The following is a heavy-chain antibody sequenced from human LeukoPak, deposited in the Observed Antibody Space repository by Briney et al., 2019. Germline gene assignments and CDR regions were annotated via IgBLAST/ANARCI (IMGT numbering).Heavy chain of an antibody. Sequence: SVKVSCKASGGTFSSYAISRVRQAPGQGLEWMGGIIPIFGTANYAQKFQGRVTITTDESTSTAYMELSSLRSEDTAVYYCARGTLGYCSSTSCYTAIGYYYMDVWGKGTTVTVSS. CDR1: GGTFSSYA. CDR2: IIPIFGTA. V-gene: IGHV1-69*05. D-gene: IGHD2-2*02. CDR3: ARGTLGYCSSTSCYTAIGYYYMDV. J-gene: IGHJ6*03.